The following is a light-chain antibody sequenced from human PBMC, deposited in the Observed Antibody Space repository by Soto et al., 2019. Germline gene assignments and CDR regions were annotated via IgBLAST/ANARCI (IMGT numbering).Light chain of an antibody. Sequence: IVLAQSLSTLSFYPGLRATLSCRASRTVGSYLAWYQQKPGQAPRLFXYDASNRATGIPARFSGSGSATDFTLTISSLEPEDFAVYYCQHRSSWPRLAFGGGTKVDIK. V-gene: IGKV3-11*01. CDR2: DAS. CDR1: RTVGSY. CDR3: QHRSSWPRLA. J-gene: IGKJ4*01.